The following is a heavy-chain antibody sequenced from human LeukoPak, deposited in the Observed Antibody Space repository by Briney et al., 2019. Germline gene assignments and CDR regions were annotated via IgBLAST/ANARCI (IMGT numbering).Heavy chain of an antibody. V-gene: IGHV4-59*01. J-gene: IGHJ3*02. D-gene: IGHD3-22*01. CDR2: IYYSGST. CDR3: ARVWADYYDSSGYPSPYDAFDI. CDR1: GGSISSYY. Sequence: ASETLSLTCTVSGGSISSYYWSWIRQPPGKGLEWIGYIYYSGSTNYNPSLKSRVTISVDTSKNQFSLKLSSVTAADTAVYYCARVWADYYDSSGYPSPYDAFDIWGQGTMVTVSS.